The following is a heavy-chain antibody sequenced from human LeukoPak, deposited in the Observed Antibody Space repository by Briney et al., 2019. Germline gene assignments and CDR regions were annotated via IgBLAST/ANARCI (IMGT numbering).Heavy chain of an antibody. Sequence: PGGSLRLSCAASGFTVSGNYMSWVRQAPGKGLEWVSVMYTGGDTYYADSLKGRFTIPRDNSKNTLYLQMNSLRAEDTAVYYCARHRGYCTSTSCYPYYFDYWGQGTLVTVSS. CDR3: ARHRGYCTSTSCYPYYFDY. J-gene: IGHJ4*02. CDR1: GFTVSGNY. CDR2: MYTGGDT. D-gene: IGHD2-2*01. V-gene: IGHV3-66*04.